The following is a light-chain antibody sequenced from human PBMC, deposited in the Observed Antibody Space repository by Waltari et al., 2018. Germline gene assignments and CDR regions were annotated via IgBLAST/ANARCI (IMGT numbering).Light chain of an antibody. CDR2: AAS. V-gene: IGKV1-39*01. CDR1: QSIRRH. Sequence: IQMTQSPSSLSASVGDRVTITCRARQSIRRHLNWYQQKSGKAPKFLIHAASSLQSGVPSRFSGSGSTTDFTLTISSLQPEDFATCYCQQSYNTPFTFGPGTKVDVE. J-gene: IGKJ3*01. CDR3: QQSYNTPFT.